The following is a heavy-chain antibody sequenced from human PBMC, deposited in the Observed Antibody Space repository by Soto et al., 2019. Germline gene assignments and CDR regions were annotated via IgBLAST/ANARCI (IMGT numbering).Heavy chain of an antibody. D-gene: IGHD5-12*01. CDR1: GFTVSSNY. J-gene: IGHJ6*02. CDR3: ARDPGGYTLGYYYGMDV. Sequence: SLSCAASGFTVSSNYMSWVRQAPGKGLEWVSVIYSGGSTYYADSVKGRFTISRDNSKNTLYLQMNSLRAEDTAVYYCARDPGGYTLGYYYGMDVWGQGTKVTVYS. V-gene: IGHV3-53*01. CDR2: IYSGGST.